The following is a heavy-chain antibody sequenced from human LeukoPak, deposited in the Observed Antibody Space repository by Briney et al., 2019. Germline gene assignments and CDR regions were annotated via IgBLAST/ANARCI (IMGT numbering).Heavy chain of an antibody. D-gene: IGHD2-2*01. Sequence: PGGSLRLSCAASGFTFSSYWMSWVRQAPGKGLEWVANIKQDGREKYYVDSVKGRFTISRDNAKNSLYLQMNSLRAEDTAVYYCARADCSSTSCSGSLDRLNWFDPWGQGTLVTVSS. CDR3: ARADCSSTSCSGSLDRLNWFDP. J-gene: IGHJ5*02. CDR2: IKQDGREK. V-gene: IGHV3-7*01. CDR1: GFTFSSYW.